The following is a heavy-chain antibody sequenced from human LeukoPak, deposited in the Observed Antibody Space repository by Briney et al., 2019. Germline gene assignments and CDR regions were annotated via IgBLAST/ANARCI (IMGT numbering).Heavy chain of an antibody. D-gene: IGHD2-8*02. CDR1: GGSISSGGYY. Sequence: SETLSLTCTVSGGSISSGGYYWSWIRQHPGKGLEWIEYIYYSGSTYYNPSLKSRVTISVDTSKNQFSLKLSSVTAADTAVYYCARGPRGPWYYFDYWGQGTLVTVSS. CDR3: ARGPRGPWYYFDY. CDR2: IYYSGST. V-gene: IGHV4-31*03. J-gene: IGHJ4*02.